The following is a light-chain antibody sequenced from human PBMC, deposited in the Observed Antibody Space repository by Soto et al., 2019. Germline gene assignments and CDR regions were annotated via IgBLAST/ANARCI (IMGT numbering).Light chain of an antibody. J-gene: IGKJ1*01. Sequence: EIVLTQSPGTLSLSPGERATLSCRASQSVSSYLAWYQQKPGQAPRLLIYDASTRATGISARSSGSGSGTDFTLTISSLEPEDFAIYYCQQRSNWPVTFGQGTKVEVK. CDR3: QQRSNWPVT. V-gene: IGKV3-11*01. CDR1: QSVSSY. CDR2: DAS.